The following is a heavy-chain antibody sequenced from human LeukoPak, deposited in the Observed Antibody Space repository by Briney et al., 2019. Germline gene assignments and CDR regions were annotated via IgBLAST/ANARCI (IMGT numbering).Heavy chain of an antibody. CDR2: ISGSGGNT. Sequence: GGSLRLPCAASGFSFSSYAMSWVRQAPGKGLEWVSAISGSGGNTYYADSVKGRFTISRDNSKNTLYLQMNSLRAEDTAVYYCAQHGSGTPCGYWGQGTLVTVSS. CDR3: AQHGSGTPCGY. D-gene: IGHD5-24*01. V-gene: IGHV3-23*01. J-gene: IGHJ4*02. CDR1: GFSFSSYA.